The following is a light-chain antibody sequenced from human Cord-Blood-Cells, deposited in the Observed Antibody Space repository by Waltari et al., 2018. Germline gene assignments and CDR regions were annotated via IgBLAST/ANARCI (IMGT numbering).Light chain of an antibody. Sequence: QSALTQPRSVSGSPGQSVTISCTGTSSDVGGYNYVSWYQQHPGKAPKLMIYDVSKRPSGVPDRIYGAKSGNTASLPISGLQAEDEADYYCCSYAGSYTLVFGGGTKLTVL. CDR1: SSDVGGYNY. CDR3: CSYAGSYTLV. J-gene: IGLJ2*01. CDR2: DVS. V-gene: IGLV2-11*01.